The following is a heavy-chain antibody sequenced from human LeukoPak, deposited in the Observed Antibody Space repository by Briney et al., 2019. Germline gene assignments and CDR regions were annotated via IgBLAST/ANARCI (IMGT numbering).Heavy chain of an antibody. CDR2: IYTSGNT. Sequence: SETLSLTCTVSGGSISGYSWSWIRQSAGKGLEWIGRIYTSGNTDYNPSFKSRVTLSIDTSKKQFSPKLASLTAADTAVYYCARDNPAGPWGQGTLVTVSS. V-gene: IGHV4-4*07. CDR3: ARDNPAGP. J-gene: IGHJ5*02. CDR1: GGSISGYS. D-gene: IGHD1-14*01.